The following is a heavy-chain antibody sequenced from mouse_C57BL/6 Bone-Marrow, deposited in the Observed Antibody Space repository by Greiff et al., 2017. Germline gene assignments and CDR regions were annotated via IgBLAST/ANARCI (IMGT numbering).Heavy chain of an antibody. J-gene: IGHJ3*01. Sequence: QVQLQQPGPELVKPGASVKISCKASGYSFTRYYIHWVKQRPGQGLEWIGWIYPGSGNTKYNEKFKGKATLTADTSASTAYMQLSSLTSEDSAVYYCARGGYGRSYEILFAYWGQGTLVTVSA. CDR3: ARGGYGRSYEILFAY. CDR1: GYSFTRYY. V-gene: IGHV1-66*01. CDR2: IYPGSGNT. D-gene: IGHD1-1*01.